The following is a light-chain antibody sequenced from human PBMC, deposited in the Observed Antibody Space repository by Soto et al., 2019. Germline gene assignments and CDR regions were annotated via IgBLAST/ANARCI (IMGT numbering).Light chain of an antibody. CDR3: QQYNNWPIT. CDR1: QTVSSN. V-gene: IGKV3-15*01. CDR2: GAS. J-gene: IGKJ5*01. Sequence: IGLTQSPATLSLSPGERATLSCRASQTVSSNFLAWYQQKPGQAPRLLIYGASTRATGIPARFSGSGSGTEFTLTISSLQSEDFAVYYCQQYNNWPITFGQGTRLEI.